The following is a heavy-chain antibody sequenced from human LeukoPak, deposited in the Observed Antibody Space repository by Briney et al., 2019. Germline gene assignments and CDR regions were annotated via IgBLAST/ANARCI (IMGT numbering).Heavy chain of an antibody. Sequence: SETLSLTCTVSGGSVSSGSYFWSWIRQPPGKGLEWIGYIYYSGSTNYNPSFKSRVTISVDTSKNQFSLKLRSVTTADTALYYCARGYAYGDTGSFDYWGQGALVTVSS. CDR2: IYYSGST. D-gene: IGHD4-17*01. J-gene: IGHJ4*02. CDR3: ARGYAYGDTGSFDY. CDR1: GGSVSSGSYF. V-gene: IGHV4-61*01.